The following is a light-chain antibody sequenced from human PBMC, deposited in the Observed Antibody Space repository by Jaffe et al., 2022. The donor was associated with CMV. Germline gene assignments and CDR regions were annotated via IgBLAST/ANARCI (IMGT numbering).Light chain of an antibody. V-gene: IGKV1-5*03. CDR3: QQYSSYSAT. CDR1: QSVSTW. J-gene: IGKJ2*01. CDR2: KAS. Sequence: DIQMTQSPSTLSASVGDRVIITCRASQSVSTWLAWYQQKPGKAPKVLIYKASSLKSGVPSRFSGSGYGTEFTLTISSLQPDDFATYYCQQYSSYSATFGQGTKLEIK.